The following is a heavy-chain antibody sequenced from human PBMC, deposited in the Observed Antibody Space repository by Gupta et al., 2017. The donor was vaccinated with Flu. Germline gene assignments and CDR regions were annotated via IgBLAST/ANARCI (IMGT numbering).Heavy chain of an antibody. J-gene: IGHJ6*03. CDR1: GGSFSGYY. D-gene: IGHD6-6*01. CDR3: ARVRIAALPDGGSYYYYMDV. Sequence: QVQIQQWGAGLLKPSETLSLTCVVYGGSFSGYYWSWIRQPPGKGLEWIGEINHSGSTNYNPSLKSRGSISVDTSKKQFSLKRGSGTAAETAVYYWARVRIAALPDGGSYYYYMDVGGKGTTVTVSS. CDR2: INHSGST. V-gene: IGHV4-34*01.